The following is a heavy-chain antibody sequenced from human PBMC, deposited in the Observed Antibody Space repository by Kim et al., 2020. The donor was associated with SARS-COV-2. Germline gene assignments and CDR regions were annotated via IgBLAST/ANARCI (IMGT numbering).Heavy chain of an antibody. Sequence: SVKVSCKASGGTFSSYAISWVRQAPGQGLEWMGGIIPIFGTANYAQKFQGRVTITADESTSTAYMELSSLRSEDTAVYYCARDIEVVTATTGWGQGTRVTVSS. CDR2: IIPIFGTA. CDR1: GGTFSSYA. J-gene: IGHJ4*02. D-gene: IGHD2-21*02. CDR3: ARDIEVVTATTG. V-gene: IGHV1-69*13.